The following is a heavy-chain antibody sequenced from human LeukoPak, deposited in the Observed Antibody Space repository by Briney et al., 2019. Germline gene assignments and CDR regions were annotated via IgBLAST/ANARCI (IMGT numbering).Heavy chain of an antibody. CDR2: INAGNGNT. CDR3: ARDPYDYYYYGMDV. J-gene: IGHJ6*04. Sequence: ASVKVSCKASGYTFTIYAMHLVRQAPGQRLEWMGWINAGNGNTKYSQKFQGRVTITRYTSASTAYMELSSLRSEDTAVYYCARDPYDYYYYGMDVWGKGTTVTVSS. CDR1: GYTFTIYA. D-gene: IGHD3-16*01. V-gene: IGHV1-3*01.